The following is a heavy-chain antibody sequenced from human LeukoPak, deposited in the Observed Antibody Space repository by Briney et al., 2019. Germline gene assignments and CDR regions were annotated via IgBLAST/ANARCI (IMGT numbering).Heavy chain of an antibody. CDR2: IYSGGRT. J-gene: IGHJ3*02. CDR3: ARDLEDSSPFGAFDM. Sequence: TGGSLRLSCAASGFTVSRYYVSWVRRAPGKGLEWVSIIYSGGRTYYADSVKGRFTISSDNSKNTLHLQMNSLRAEDTAVYYCARDLEDSSPFGAFDMWGQGTMVTVSS. V-gene: IGHV3-53*01. D-gene: IGHD3-22*01. CDR1: GFTVSRYY.